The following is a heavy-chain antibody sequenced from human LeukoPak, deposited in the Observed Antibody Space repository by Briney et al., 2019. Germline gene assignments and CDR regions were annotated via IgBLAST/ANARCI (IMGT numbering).Heavy chain of an antibody. CDR2: MNPNSGNT. J-gene: IGHJ4*02. Sequence: ASVKVSCKASGYTFTSYDINWVRQATGQGLEWMGWMNPNSGNTGYAQKFQGRVTMTRNNSISTAYMELSSLRSEDTAVYYCAREVGPCSGGSCYHADYWGQGTLVTVSS. CDR1: GYTFTSYD. CDR3: AREVGPCSGGSCYHADY. D-gene: IGHD2-15*01. V-gene: IGHV1-8*01.